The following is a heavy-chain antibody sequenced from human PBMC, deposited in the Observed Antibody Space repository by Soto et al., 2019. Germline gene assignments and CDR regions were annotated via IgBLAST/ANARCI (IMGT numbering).Heavy chain of an antibody. J-gene: IGHJ4*02. V-gene: IGHV3-23*01. CDR1: GFTFSNYA. D-gene: IGHD3-10*01. CDR2: ISGDSSST. CDR3: AKTHRLGGGSSDDS. Sequence: EVQLLESGGGLVQPGESLRLSCEASGFTFSNYAVSWVRQAPGKGLEWVSAISGDSSSTYYADSVKGRFTISRDNSKNTLFLQMNSLRAEDTAIYYCAKTHRLGGGSSDDSWGQGTLVTVSS.